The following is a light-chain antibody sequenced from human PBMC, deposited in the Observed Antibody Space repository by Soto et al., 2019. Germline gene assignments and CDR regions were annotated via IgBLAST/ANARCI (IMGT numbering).Light chain of an antibody. Sequence: QSVLTQPASVSGSPGQSITISCTGTSSDVGAYNYVSWYQHHPGKAPKLLIYDVINRPSGVSNRFSGSQSVNTASLTISGLQADDEADYYCSSYTTTSTHVFGSGTKVTVL. CDR1: SSDVGAYNY. CDR3: SSYTTTSTHV. J-gene: IGLJ1*01. CDR2: DVI. V-gene: IGLV2-14*03.